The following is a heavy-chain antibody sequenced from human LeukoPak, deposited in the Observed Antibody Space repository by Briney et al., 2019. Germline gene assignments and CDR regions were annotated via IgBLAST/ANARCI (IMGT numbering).Heavy chain of an antibody. CDR3: AREFYYDAYYFDY. CDR1: GGSFSGYY. V-gene: IGHV4-34*01. CDR2: INHSGST. J-gene: IGHJ4*02. Sequence: PSETLSLTCAVYGGSFSGYYWSWIRQPPGKGLEWIGEINHSGSTNYNPSLKSRVTISVDTSKNQFSLKLSSVTAADTAVYYCAREFYYDAYYFDYWGQGTLVTVSS. D-gene: IGHD3-22*01.